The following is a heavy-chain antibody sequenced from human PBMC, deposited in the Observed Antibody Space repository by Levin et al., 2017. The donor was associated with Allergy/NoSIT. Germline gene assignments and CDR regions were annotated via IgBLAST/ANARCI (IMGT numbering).Heavy chain of an antibody. CDR1: GFSFNSYA. Sequence: PGGSLRLSCAASGFSFNSYAMSWVRQAPGKGLEWVSAFSSSGDFKYYADSVKGRFTISRDNSKNTLYLQMNGLRAEDTAIYYCARDSTWARDYGMDVWGQGTTVTVSS. V-gene: IGHV3-23*01. CDR3: ARDSTWARDYGMDV. J-gene: IGHJ6*02. D-gene: IGHD5/OR15-5a*01. CDR2: FSSSGDFK.